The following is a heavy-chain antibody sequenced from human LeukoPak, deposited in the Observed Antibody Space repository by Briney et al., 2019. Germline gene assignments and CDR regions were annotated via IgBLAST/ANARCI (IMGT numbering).Heavy chain of an antibody. V-gene: IGHV3-21*01. D-gene: IGHD6-19*01. CDR1: GFTFSVYS. CDR3: ARELIGSGWYSGMDV. Sequence: PGGSLRLSCAASGFTFSVYSMTWVRQAPGKGLEWVSSISSSSYIYYADSVKGRFTISRDNAKNSLYLQMNSLRAEDTAVYYCARELIGSGWYSGMDVWGQGTTVTVSS. J-gene: IGHJ6*02. CDR2: ISSSSYI.